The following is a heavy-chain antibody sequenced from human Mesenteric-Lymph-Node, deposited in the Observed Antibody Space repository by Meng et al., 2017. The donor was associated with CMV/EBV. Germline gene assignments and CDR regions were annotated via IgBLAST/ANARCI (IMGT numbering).Heavy chain of an antibody. D-gene: IGHD2-8*01. Sequence: ETLSLTCAASGFTFSSYAMTWVRQAPGKGLEWVSSISSSSSYIYYADSVKGRFTISRDNAKNSLYLQMNSLRAEDTAVYYCARDRGVLMVYASYFDLWGRGTLVTVSS. CDR2: ISSSSSYI. CDR3: ARDRGVLMVYASYFDL. J-gene: IGHJ2*01. CDR1: GFTFSSYA. V-gene: IGHV3-21*01.